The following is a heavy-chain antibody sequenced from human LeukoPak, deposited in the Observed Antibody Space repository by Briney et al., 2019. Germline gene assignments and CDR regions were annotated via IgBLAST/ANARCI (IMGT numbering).Heavy chain of an antibody. V-gene: IGHV1-18*01. Sequence: GASVKLSCKPSGYTFTTYVISWVRQAPGQGLECMGWISAYNGNTNYAQKLQGRVTMTTDTSTSTAYMELSSLRSEDTAVYYCARRYYDFWSGYYHYFDYWGQGTLVTVSS. CDR3: ARRYYDFWSGYYHYFDY. D-gene: IGHD3-3*01. CDR2: ISAYNGNT. CDR1: GYTFTTYV. J-gene: IGHJ4*02.